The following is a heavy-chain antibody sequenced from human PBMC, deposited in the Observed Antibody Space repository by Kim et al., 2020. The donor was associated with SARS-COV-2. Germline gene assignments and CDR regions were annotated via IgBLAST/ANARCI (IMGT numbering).Heavy chain of an antibody. D-gene: IGHD4-17*01. CDR2: IYSSGST. V-gene: IGHV4-61*08. CDR3: ARERDYGDYFEY. Sequence: SETLSLTCTVSGGSVSSGGFYWSWIRQPPGKGLEWIGYIYSSGSTSYNPSLESRVTISVDMSKKQFSLKLSSVIAADTAVYYCARERDYGDYFEYWGQGT. J-gene: IGHJ4*02. CDR1: GGSVSSGGFY.